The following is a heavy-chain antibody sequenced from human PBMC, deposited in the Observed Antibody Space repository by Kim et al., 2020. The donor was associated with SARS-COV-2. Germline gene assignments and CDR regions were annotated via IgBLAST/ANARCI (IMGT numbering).Heavy chain of an antibody. J-gene: IGHJ6*02. CDR3: ARDLSRFVDLWGIVGASPLSNGMDF. CDR2: INPSGGST. D-gene: IGHD1-26*01. V-gene: IGHV1-46*01. Sequence: ASVKVTCKASGYTFTSYYMHWVRRAPGQGLEWMGIINPSGGSTSYAQKFQGRVTMTRDTSTSTVYMELSSLRSEHTAVYYCARDLSRFVDLWGIVGASPLSNGMDFWGQGTTVTVTS. CDR1: GYTFTSYY.